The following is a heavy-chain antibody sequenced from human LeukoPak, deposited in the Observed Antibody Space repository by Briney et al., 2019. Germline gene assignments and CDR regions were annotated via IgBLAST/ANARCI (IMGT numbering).Heavy chain of an antibody. CDR1: GFTFSTYG. V-gene: IGHV3-30*02. CDR3: AKGDSGSYSLDY. D-gene: IGHD1-26*01. J-gene: IGHJ4*02. CDR2: IRYDGDNK. Sequence: GGSLRLSCAASGFTFSTYGMHWVRQAPGKGLEWVTFIRYDGDNKYYADSVKGRFTISRDNAKNSLYLQMNSLRAEDTALYYCAKGDSGSYSLDYWGQGTLVTVSS.